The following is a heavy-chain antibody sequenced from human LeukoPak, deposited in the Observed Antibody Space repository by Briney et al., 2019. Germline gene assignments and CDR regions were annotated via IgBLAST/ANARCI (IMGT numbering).Heavy chain of an antibody. V-gene: IGHV3-48*03. CDR2: ISAGGSIT. CDR3: ARRSSAWYALDI. CDR1: GFMFSSHE. Sequence: GGSLRLSCEASGFMFSSHEVNWVRQPPGRGLEWISYISAGGSITYYADSVKGRFTISRDNAKSSLYLQMINLRVEDTALYCCARRSSAWYALDIWGQGTMVSVSP. J-gene: IGHJ3*02. D-gene: IGHD2-15*01.